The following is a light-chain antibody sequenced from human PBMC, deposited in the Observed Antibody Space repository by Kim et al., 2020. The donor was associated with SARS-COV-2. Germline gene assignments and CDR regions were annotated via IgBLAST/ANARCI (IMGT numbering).Light chain of an antibody. CDR3: QQYDNWPPWT. V-gene: IGKV3-15*01. CDR2: GAS. J-gene: IGKJ1*01. CDR1: QVVSST. Sequence: CPGERAPLSCRASQVVSSTLAWYQQKPGQAPRLLSYGASTRATGIPARFSGSGSGTEFTLTISSLQSEDLAVYYCQQYDNWPPWTFGQGTKVDIK.